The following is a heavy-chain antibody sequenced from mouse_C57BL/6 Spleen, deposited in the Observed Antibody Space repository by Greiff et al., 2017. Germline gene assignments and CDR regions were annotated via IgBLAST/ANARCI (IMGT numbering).Heavy chain of an antibody. CDR3: ARGGSNQYYFDY. Sequence: QVQLKESGAELVKPGASVKISCKASGYAFSSYWMNWVKQRPGKGLEWIGQIYPGDGDTNYNGKFKGKATLTADKSSSSAYMQLSGLTSEASAVYFCARGGSNQYYFDYWGQGTTLTVSS. CDR1: GYAFSSYW. J-gene: IGHJ2*01. V-gene: IGHV1-80*01. D-gene: IGHD1-1*01. CDR2: IYPGDGDT.